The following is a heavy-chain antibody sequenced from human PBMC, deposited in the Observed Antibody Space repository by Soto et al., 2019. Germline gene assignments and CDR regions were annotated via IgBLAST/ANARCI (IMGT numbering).Heavy chain of an antibody. CDR3: ARGSRAMIVVFITVSCHY. D-gene: IGHD3-22*01. CDR2: ISLDGTNK. J-gene: IGHJ4*02. V-gene: IGHV3-30-3*01. Sequence: VGPLRLACASSVFTFSTYAMHCVRHSPGKGLEWVAAISLDGTNKYYADSVKGRFTISRDNSKNTLYLQINSLRADDTAVYYCARGSRAMIVVFITVSCHYWGLEPMFTVXS. CDR1: VFTFSTYA.